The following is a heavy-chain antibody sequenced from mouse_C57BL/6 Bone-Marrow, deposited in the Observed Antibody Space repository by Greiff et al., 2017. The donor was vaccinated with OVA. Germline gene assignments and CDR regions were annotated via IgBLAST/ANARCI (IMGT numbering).Heavy chain of an antibody. Sequence: QVQLQQPGAELVMPGASVKLSCKASGYTFTSSWMHWVKQRPGQGLEWIGEIDPSDSYTNYNQKFKGKSTLTVDKSSSTAYMQLSSLTSEDSAVYYCAREDLFDWYFDVWGTGTTVTVSS. CDR3: AREDLFDWYFDV. CDR2: IDPSDSYT. V-gene: IGHV1-69*01. CDR1: GYTFTSSW. J-gene: IGHJ1*03.